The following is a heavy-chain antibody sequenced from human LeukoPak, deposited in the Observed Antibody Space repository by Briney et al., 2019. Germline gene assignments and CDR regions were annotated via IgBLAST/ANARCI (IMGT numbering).Heavy chain of an antibody. D-gene: IGHD1-26*01. CDR2: ISWNSGSI. J-gene: IGHJ4*02. Sequence: GGSLRLSCAASGFTFDDYAMHWVRQAPGKGLEWVSGISWNSGSIGYADSVKGRFTISRDNAKNSLYLQMNSLRAEDTALYYCAKVSGSYQLGYYFDYWGQGTLSPSPQ. V-gene: IGHV3-9*01. CDR1: GFTFDDYA. CDR3: AKVSGSYQLGYYFDY.